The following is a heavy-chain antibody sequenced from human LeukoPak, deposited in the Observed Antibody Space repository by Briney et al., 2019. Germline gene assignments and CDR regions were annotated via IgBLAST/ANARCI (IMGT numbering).Heavy chain of an antibody. V-gene: IGHV3-48*03. CDR1: GFTFSSYE. CDR2: ISSSGSTI. J-gene: IGHJ4*02. D-gene: IGHD1-26*01. CDR3: ARLSLGGATAGGFFFDY. Sequence: GGSLRLSCAASGFTFSSYEMNWVRQAPGKGLEWVSYISSSGSTIYYADSVKGRFTISRDNAKNSLYLQMNSLRAEDTAVYYSARLSLGGATAGGFFFDYWGQGTLVTVSS.